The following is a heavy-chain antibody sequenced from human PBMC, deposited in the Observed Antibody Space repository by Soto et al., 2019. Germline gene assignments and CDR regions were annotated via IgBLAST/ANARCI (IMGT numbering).Heavy chain of an antibody. CDR1: GYTFSSYY. V-gene: IGHV1-46*01. D-gene: IGHD3-10*01. J-gene: IGHJ5*02. CDR2: INPSGGHT. Sequence: ASVKVSCKASGYTFSSYYLQWVRQAPGQGLEWMGIINPSGGHTSYEGKFHGRVTMTSDTSTSTVYMELSSLRSEDTAVYYCARGTPVWFDPWGQGTLVTVAS. CDR3: ARGTPVWFDP.